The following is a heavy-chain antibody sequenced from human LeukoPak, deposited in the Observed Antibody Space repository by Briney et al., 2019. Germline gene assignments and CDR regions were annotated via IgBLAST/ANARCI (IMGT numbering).Heavy chain of an antibody. CDR3: ARGSIRRTTYGTYYYDSSGYQFDY. CDR2: INHSGST. D-gene: IGHD3-22*01. Sequence: SETLSLTCAVYGGSFSGYYWSWIRQPPGKGLEWIGEINHSGSTNYNPSLKSRVTISVDTSKNQFSLKLSSVTAADTAVYYCARGSIRRTTYGTYYYDSSGYQFDYWGQGTLVTVSS. V-gene: IGHV4-34*01. CDR1: GGSFSGYY. J-gene: IGHJ4*02.